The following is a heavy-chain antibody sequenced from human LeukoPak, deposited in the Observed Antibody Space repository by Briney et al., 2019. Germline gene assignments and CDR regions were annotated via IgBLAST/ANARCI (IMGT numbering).Heavy chain of an antibody. CDR2: IYTSGST. Sequence: SQTLSLTCTVSGGSISSGSYFWSWIRQPAGKGLEWIGRIYTSGSTNYNPSLKSRVTISVDRSKNQFSLKLSSVTAADTAVYYCARVESRSFDYWGQGTLVTVSS. CDR1: GGSISSGSYF. CDR3: ARVESRSFDY. J-gene: IGHJ4*02. V-gene: IGHV4-61*02. D-gene: IGHD1-14*01.